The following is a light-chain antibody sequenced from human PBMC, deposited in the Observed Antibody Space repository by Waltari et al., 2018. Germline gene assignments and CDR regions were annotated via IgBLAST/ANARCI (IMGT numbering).Light chain of an antibody. V-gene: IGLV2-14*01. CDR3: SSYTSSDSLV. CDR1: SSDVGGQNH. J-gene: IGLJ1*01. Sequence: SALTQPASVSGSPGQSITFSCSGSSSDVGGQNHVPWYQHHPGKAPKLMIYDVSNRPSGISHRFSASKSGNTASLTISGLQAEDEADYYCSSYTSSDSLVFGTGTAVTVL. CDR2: DVS.